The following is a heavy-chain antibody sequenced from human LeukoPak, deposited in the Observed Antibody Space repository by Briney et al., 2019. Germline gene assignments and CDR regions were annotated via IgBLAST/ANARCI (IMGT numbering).Heavy chain of an antibody. Sequence: GGSLRLSCAASGFTFSSYEMNWVRQAPGKWLEWVSYISSSGSTIYYADSVKGRFTISRDNSKNTLYLQMNSLRAEDTAVYYCAKRPYDSSGYSNDAFDIWGQGTMVTVSS. CDR1: GFTFSSYE. J-gene: IGHJ3*02. D-gene: IGHD3-22*01. V-gene: IGHV3-48*03. CDR2: ISSSGSTI. CDR3: AKRPYDSSGYSNDAFDI.